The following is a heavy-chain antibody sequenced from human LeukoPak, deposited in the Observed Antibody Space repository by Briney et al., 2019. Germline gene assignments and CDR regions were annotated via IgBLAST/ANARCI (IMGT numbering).Heavy chain of an antibody. V-gene: IGHV3-21*01. CDR1: GFTFSSSS. J-gene: IGHJ4*02. Sequence: PGGSLRLSCAASGFTFSSSSMNWVRQAPGKGLEWVSSISSSSSYIYYADSMKGRFTSSRDNAKNSLFLQMNSLRAEDTAVYYCARDGSSSMGFDYWGQGTLVTVSS. CDR2: ISSSSSYI. CDR3: ARDGSSSMGFDY. D-gene: IGHD6-13*01.